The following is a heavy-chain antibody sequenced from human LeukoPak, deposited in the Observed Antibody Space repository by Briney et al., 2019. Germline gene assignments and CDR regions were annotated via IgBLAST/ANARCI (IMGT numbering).Heavy chain of an antibody. J-gene: IGHJ4*02. Sequence: PWASVKVACKASGYTFTSYDINWVRQAAGQGLEWMGWMNPNTGNTGYAQKFQGRVTITRNTSISTAYMELSSLRSEDTAVYYCARLYSSSWEGGALDYWGQGTLVTVSS. CDR2: MNPNTGNT. CDR1: GYTFTSYD. V-gene: IGHV1-8*03. CDR3: ARLYSSSWEGGALDY. D-gene: IGHD6-13*01.